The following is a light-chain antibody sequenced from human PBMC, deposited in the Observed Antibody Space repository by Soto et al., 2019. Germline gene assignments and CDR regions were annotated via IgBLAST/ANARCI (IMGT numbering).Light chain of an antibody. CDR1: SSDVGSYNL. Sequence: QSALTQPASVSGSPGQSITISCTGTSSDVGSYNLVSWYQQHPGKAPKLIYEVSKRPSGVSNRFSGSKSDNTASLTISGLQAEDEADYYCCSYAGSSTPLIFGTGTKVTVL. J-gene: IGLJ1*01. CDR3: CSYAGSSTPLI. CDR2: EVS. V-gene: IGLV2-23*02.